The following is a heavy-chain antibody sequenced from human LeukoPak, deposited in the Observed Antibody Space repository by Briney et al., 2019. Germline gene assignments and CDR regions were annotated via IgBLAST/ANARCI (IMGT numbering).Heavy chain of an antibody. D-gene: IGHD3-10*01. Sequence: SQTLSLTCTVSGGSISIGGYYCSWIRQHPGKGLEWIEYIYYSGTTYYNPSLKSRVTISVDTSKKQFSLKLSSVTAADTAVYYCARDGGLYYYGSGSHAFDIWGQGTMVTVSS. CDR1: GGSISIGGYY. CDR2: IYYSGTT. V-gene: IGHV4-31*03. J-gene: IGHJ3*02. CDR3: ARDGGLYYYGSGSHAFDI.